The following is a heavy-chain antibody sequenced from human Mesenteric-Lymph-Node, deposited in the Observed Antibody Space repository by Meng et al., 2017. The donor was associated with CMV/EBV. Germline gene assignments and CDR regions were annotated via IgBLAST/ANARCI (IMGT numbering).Heavy chain of an antibody. V-gene: IGHV3-74*01. CDR1: GFTFSTYW. D-gene: IGHD2-2*01. Sequence: GESLKISCAASGFTFSTYWMHWVRQAPGKGLVWVSRINTDGISTNYADSVKGRFTISRDNAKNTLYLQMNSLRAEDTAVYYCARSGRGTSLVMDVWGQGTLVTVSS. CDR2: INTDGIST. CDR3: ARSGRGTSLVMDV. J-gene: IGHJ4*02.